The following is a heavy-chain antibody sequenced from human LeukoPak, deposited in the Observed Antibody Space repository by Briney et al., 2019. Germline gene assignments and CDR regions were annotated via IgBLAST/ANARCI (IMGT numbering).Heavy chain of an antibody. J-gene: IGHJ6*03. V-gene: IGHV4-39*02. Sequence: PSETLSLTCTVSGGSISSSSYYWGWIRQPPGKGLEWIGSMYYSGSTYYNPSLKSRVTISVDTSKNQFSLKLTSVTAADTAVYYCATDYGGYYYYMEIWGQGDTVTVSS. CDR2: MYYSGST. D-gene: IGHD4-23*01. CDR3: ATDYGGYYYYMEI. CDR1: GGSISSSSYY.